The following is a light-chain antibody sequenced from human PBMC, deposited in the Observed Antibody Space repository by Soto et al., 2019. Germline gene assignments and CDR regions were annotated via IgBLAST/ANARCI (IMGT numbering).Light chain of an antibody. CDR1: SSDIGAYNF. J-gene: IGLJ3*02. Sequence: QSALTQPPSASGSPGQSVSISCTGTSSDIGAYNFVSWYQQHPGKAPRLMIYGVSKRPSGVPDRFSGSKSGNTASLTVSGLQAEDEADYYCAAWDDSLWVFGGGTKLTVL. CDR3: AAWDDSLWV. V-gene: IGLV2-8*01. CDR2: GVS.